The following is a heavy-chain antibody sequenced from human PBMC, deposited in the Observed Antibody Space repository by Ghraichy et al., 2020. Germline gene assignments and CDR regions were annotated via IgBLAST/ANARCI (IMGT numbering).Heavy chain of an antibody. V-gene: IGHV3-15*01. CDR3: TTGGVGYPEYYDFWSGYKPLDY. CDR1: GFTFSNAW. CDR2: IKSKTDGGTT. Sequence: GGSLRLSCAASGFTFSNAWMSWVRQAPGKGLEWVGRIKSKTDGGTTDYAAPVKGRFTISRDDSKNTLYLQMNSLKTEDTAVYYCTTGGVGYPEYYDFWSGYKPLDYWGQGTLVTVSS. D-gene: IGHD3-3*01. J-gene: IGHJ4*02.